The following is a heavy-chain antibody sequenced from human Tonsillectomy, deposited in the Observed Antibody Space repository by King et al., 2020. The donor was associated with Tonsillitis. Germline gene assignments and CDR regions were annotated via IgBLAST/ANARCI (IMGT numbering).Heavy chain of an antibody. V-gene: IGHV3-33*01. D-gene: IGHD1-26*01. Sequence: VQLVQSGGGVVQPGRSLRLSCAASGFSFSSYGMHWVRQAPGKGLEWVAVIWFDGNNKYYADSWKGRFTISRDNSKNTLYLEMNSLGAGDTAVYYCARGFWDPQDGFDLWGQGTMVTVSS. CDR2: IWFDGNNK. CDR3: ARGFWDPQDGFDL. CDR1: GFSFSSYG. J-gene: IGHJ3*01.